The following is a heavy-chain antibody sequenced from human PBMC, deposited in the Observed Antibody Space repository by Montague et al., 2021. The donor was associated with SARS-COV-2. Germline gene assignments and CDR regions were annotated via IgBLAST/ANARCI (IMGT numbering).Heavy chain of an antibody. D-gene: IGHD5-18*01. CDR2: IYYSGST. CDR1: GGSISSYY. V-gene: IGHV4-59*08. Sequence: SETLSLTCTVSGGSISSYYWSWIRQPPGKGLEWIGYIYYSGSTNYNPSLKSRVTISVDTSKNQFSLKLCSVTAADTAVYYCARLGRGYSYAQSAFDIWGQGTMVTVSS. J-gene: IGHJ3*02. CDR3: ARLGRGYSYAQSAFDI.